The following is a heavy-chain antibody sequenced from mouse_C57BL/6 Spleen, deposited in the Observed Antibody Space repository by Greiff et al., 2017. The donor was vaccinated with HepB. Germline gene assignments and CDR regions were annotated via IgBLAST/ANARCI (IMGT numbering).Heavy chain of an antibody. CDR3: ARGSIYPYYAMDY. J-gene: IGHJ4*01. CDR1: GYTFTSYW. V-gene: IGHV1-64*01. D-gene: IGHD1-1*01. CDR2: IHPNSGST. Sequence: VQLQQPGAELVKPGASVKLSCKASGYTFTSYWMHWVKQRPGQGLEWIGMIHPNSGSTNYNEKFKSKATLTVDKSSSTAYMQLSSLTSEDSAVYYCARGSIYPYYAMDYWGQGTSVTVSS.